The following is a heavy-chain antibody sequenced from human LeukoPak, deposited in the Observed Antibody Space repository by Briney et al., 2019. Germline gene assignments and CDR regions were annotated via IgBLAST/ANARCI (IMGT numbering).Heavy chain of an antibody. CDR1: GYSISSGYY. CDR2: LYHSGST. J-gene: IGHJ6*03. Sequence: SETLSLTCTVSGYSISSGYYWGWIRQPPGKGLEWIGSLYHSGSTYYNPSLKSRVTISVDTSKNQFSLKLSSVTAADTAVYYCARDHVDYGETTHYMDVWGKGTTVTISS. D-gene: IGHD4-17*01. CDR3: ARDHVDYGETTHYMDV. V-gene: IGHV4-38-2*02.